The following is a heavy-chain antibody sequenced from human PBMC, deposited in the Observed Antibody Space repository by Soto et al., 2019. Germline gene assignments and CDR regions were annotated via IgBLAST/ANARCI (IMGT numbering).Heavy chain of an antibody. D-gene: IGHD6-13*01. J-gene: IGHJ5*02. Sequence: GESLKISCKGSGYSFTSYRISWVRQMPGKGLEWMGRIDPSDSYTNYSPSFQGHVTISADKSISTAYLQWSSLKASDTAMYYCARRHSSSSAFDPWGQGTLVTVS. CDR3: ARRHSSSSAFDP. V-gene: IGHV5-10-1*01. CDR1: GYSFTSYR. CDR2: IDPSDSYT.